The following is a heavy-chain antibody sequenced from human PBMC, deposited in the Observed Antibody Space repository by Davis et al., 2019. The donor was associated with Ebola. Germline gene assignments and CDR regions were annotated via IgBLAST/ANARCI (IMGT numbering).Heavy chain of an antibody. CDR1: GFTFSSFW. D-gene: IGHD3-16*01. CDR2: IGPSGNSF. V-gene: IGHV3-11*01. CDR3: AKEMRGLGAFDL. J-gene: IGHJ3*01. Sequence: LSLTCAASGFTFSSFWMSWIRQAPGKGLEWIAYIGPSGNSFYYADSVKGRFTISRDNAKNSLYLQMNSLRADDTAVYFCAKEMRGLGAFDLWGQGTLVTVAS.